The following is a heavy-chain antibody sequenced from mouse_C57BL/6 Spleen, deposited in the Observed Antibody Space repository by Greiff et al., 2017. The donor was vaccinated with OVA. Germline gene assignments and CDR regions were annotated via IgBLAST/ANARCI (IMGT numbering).Heavy chain of an antibody. CDR3: ARHYRSGPGVCVY. V-gene: IGHV5-15*01. CDR2: ISNLAYSI. Sequence: EVQLQESGGGLVQPGGSLKLSCAASGFTFSDYGMAWVRQAPRKGPEWVAFISNLAYSIYYADTVTGRFTISRENAKNTLYLEMSSLRSEDTAMYYCARHYRSGPGVCVYRGEGTLGTVS. CDR1: GFTFSDYG. D-gene: IGHD3-2*02. J-gene: IGHJ3*01.